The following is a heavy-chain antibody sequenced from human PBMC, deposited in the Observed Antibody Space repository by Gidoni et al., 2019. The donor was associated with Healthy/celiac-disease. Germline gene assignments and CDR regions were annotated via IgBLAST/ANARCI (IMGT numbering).Heavy chain of an antibody. Sequence: QVQLVESGGGVVQPGRSLRLSCSASGFTFSSYAMHWVRQAPGKGLEWVAVILYDGSNKYYADSVKGRFTISRDNSKNTLYLQMNSLRAEDTAVYYCARDGGFYGSGSYQDYWGQGTLVTVSS. V-gene: IGHV3-30*04. CDR3: ARDGGFYGSGSYQDY. CDR2: ILYDGSNK. CDR1: GFTFSSYA. D-gene: IGHD3-10*01. J-gene: IGHJ4*02.